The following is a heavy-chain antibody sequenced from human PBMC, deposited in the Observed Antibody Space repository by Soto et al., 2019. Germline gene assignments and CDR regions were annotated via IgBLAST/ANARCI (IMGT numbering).Heavy chain of an antibody. CDR3: ARDSPPVDY. J-gene: IGHJ4*02. Sequence: GASVKVSCKASGYTFTNYGISWVRQAPGQGLEWMGWISAYNGNKKYAQKVQGRVTMTTDTSTSTAYMELRSLRSDDKAVYYCARDSPPVDYWGQGTLVTVSS. V-gene: IGHV1-18*01. CDR1: GYTFTNYG. CDR2: ISAYNGNK.